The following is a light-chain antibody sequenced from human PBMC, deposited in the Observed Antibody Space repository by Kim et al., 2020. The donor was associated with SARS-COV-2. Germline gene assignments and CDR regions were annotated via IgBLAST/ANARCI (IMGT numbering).Light chain of an antibody. J-gene: IGKJ1*01. CDR2: DAS. V-gene: IGKV1-5*01. Sequence: DIQMTQSPSTLSASVGDRVTITCRASQSISNWLAWHQQKPGKAPKLLIYDASSLESGVPSRFSGSGSGTEFTLTISSLQPDDFATYYCQQYNSYSQTFGQGTKLEI. CDR3: QQYNSYSQT. CDR1: QSISNW.